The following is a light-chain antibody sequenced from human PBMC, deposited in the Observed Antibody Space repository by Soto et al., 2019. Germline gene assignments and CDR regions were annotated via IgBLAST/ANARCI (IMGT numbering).Light chain of an antibody. J-gene: IGKJ1*01. V-gene: IGKV1-5*03. CDR1: QTISSW. CDR2: QGC. Sequence: QKTQSPYTLSXXVGDXVTIXXRASQTISSWLAWYQQKPGKAPKLVIYQGCTLKSGDRSRFSGSGSGTEFTLTVSSLLPDDFAPYYCQHYNTYSESFGQRATLDIK. CDR3: QHYNTYSES.